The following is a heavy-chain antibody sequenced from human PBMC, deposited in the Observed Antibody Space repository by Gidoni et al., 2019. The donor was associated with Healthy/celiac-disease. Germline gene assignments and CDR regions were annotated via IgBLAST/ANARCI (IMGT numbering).Heavy chain of an antibody. CDR3: AKPRLLYYGGNLYYFDY. D-gene: IGHD4-17*01. V-gene: IGHV3-9*01. CDR1: GFTFDDYA. Sequence: EVQLVESGGGLVQPGRSLRLSCAASGFTFDDYAMHWVRQAPGKGLEWVSGISWNSGSIGYADSVKGRFTISRDNAKNSLYLQMNSLRAEDTALYYCAKPRLLYYGGNLYYFDYWGQGTLVTVSS. J-gene: IGHJ4*02. CDR2: ISWNSGSI.